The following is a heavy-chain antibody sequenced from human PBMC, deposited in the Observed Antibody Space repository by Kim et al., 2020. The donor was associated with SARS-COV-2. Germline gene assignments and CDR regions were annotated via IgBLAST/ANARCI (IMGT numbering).Heavy chain of an antibody. CDR3: ARDPGNYDILTGYYPTHDY. CDR1: GFTFSSYG. CDR2: IWYDGSNK. J-gene: IGHJ4*02. V-gene: IGHV3-33*01. Sequence: GGSLRLSCAASGFTFSSYGMHWVRQAPGKGLEWVAVIWYDGSNKYYADSVKGRFTISRDNSKNTLYLQMNSLRAEDTAVYYCARDPGNYDILTGYYPTHDYGGQGTLVTVSS. D-gene: IGHD3-9*01.